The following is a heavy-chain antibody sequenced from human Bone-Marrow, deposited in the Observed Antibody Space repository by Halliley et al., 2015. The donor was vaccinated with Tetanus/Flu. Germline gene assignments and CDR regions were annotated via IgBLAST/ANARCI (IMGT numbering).Heavy chain of an antibody. CDR2: VHPSGNT. V-gene: IGHV4-31*03. Sequence: TLSLTCTVSGDSISDGGLYWAWIRQHPGKGLEWIGYVHPSGNTYYNPSLKSRLSMSLDTSQNQFSLKVHSVTPADTAMYYCARVIPGPPFDAWGQGLLVTVSS. D-gene: IGHD3-16*02. J-gene: IGHJ5*02. CDR3: ARVIPGPPFDA. CDR1: GDSISDGGLY.